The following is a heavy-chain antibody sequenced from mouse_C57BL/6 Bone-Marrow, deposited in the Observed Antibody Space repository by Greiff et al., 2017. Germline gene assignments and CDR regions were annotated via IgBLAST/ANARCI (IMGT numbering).Heavy chain of an antibody. D-gene: IGHD2-4*01. J-gene: IGHJ3*01. CDR2: IWSGGST. CDR3: AKKATSYYDYEFAY. CDR1: GFSLTSYG. Sequence: VKLVESGPGLVQPSQSLSITCTVSGFSLTSYGVHWVRQPPGKGLEWLGVIWSGGSTDYNAAFISRLSISKDNSKSQVFFKMNSLQADDTAIYDCAKKATSYYDYEFAYWGQGTLVTVSA. V-gene: IGHV2-4*01.